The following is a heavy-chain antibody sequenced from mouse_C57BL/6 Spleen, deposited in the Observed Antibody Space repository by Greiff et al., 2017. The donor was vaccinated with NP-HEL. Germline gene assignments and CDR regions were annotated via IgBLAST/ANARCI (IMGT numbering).Heavy chain of an antibody. CDR2: IRSKSNNYAT. Sequence: EVQLVESGGGLVQPKGSLKLSCAASGFSFNTYAMNWVRQAPGKGLEWVARIRSKSNNYATYYADSVKDRFTISRDDSESMLYLQMNNLKTEDTAMYYCVRHGITTVVATGFDVWGTGTTVTVSS. J-gene: IGHJ1*03. D-gene: IGHD1-1*01. V-gene: IGHV10-1*01. CDR3: VRHGITTVVATGFDV. CDR1: GFSFNTYA.